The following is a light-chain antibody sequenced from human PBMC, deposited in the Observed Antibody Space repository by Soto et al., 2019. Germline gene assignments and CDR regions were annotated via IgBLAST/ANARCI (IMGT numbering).Light chain of an antibody. J-gene: IGLJ3*02. CDR1: SSDVGSYTF. V-gene: IGLV2-14*01. Sequence: QSALTQPNSVSGSPGQSITISCTGTSSDVGSYTFVSWFQQHPGKAPKLIIYEVTNRPSGVSYRFSGSKSGNTASLTISGLQAEDEADNYCTSFTTTNTWVFGGGTKLTVL. CDR3: TSFTTTNTWV. CDR2: EVT.